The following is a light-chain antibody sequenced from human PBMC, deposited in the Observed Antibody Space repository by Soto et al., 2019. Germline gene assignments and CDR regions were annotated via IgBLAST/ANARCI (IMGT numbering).Light chain of an antibody. CDR3: ASYTVSDTLV. Sequence: QSVLTQPPSASGSPGQSVTISCTGTSSDVGGYNYVSWYQQHPVKAPKLMIYEVSKRPSGVPDRLSGSKSGNTASLTVSGLQVEDEADYYCASYTVSDTLVFGGGTQLTVL. CDR1: SSDVGGYNY. CDR2: EVS. J-gene: IGLJ2*01. V-gene: IGLV2-8*01.